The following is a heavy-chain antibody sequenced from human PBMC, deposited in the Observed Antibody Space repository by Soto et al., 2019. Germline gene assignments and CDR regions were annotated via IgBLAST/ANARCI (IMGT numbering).Heavy chain of an antibody. CDR2: IKNKANSYTT. CDR1: GFIFSDHY. J-gene: IGHJ4*02. D-gene: IGHD1-26*01. CDR3: TRMSLVGATRGRYFDY. V-gene: IGHV3-72*01. Sequence: VQLVESGGGLVQPGGSLRLSCAASGFIFSDHYMDWVRQAPRKGREWVGRIKNKANSYTTEYAASVKARLTISRDDPMRPQYLTMNRLKTGDTAVEYCTRMSLVGATRGRYFDYWGQGNLLTVSS.